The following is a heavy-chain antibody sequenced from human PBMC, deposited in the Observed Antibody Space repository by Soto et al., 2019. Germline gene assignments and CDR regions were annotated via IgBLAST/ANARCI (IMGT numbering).Heavy chain of an antibody. CDR2: ISAYNGNT. V-gene: IGHV1-18*01. J-gene: IGHJ5*02. CDR3: ARSSGSAYWFAP. D-gene: IGHD6-6*01. Sequence: QVQLVQSGAEVKKPGASVKVSCKASGYTFTSYGISWVRQAPGQGLEWLGWISAYNGNTNYAQKLQGRVTMTTDPPTRPAYMELRSLRSDDTAVYCCARSSGSAYWFAPWGQGTLVTVSS. CDR1: GYTFTSYG.